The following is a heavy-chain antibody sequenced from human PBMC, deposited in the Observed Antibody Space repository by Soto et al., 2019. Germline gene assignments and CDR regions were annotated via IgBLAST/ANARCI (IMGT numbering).Heavy chain of an antibody. V-gene: IGHV2-5*02. CDR1: GFSLTTSGVG. D-gene: IGHD3-3*01. CDR3: AHRVLRTVFGLVTTSASYFDF. Sequence: QITLNESGPTVVRPTETLTLTCRFSGFSLTTSGVGVGWIRQSPGKAPAWLALMYWDEDKRYSASLKSRLTITKDTSKNQVVLTVSDLDPTDTAAYYCAHRVLRTVFGLVTTSASYFDFWGQGTPVAVSS. J-gene: IGHJ4*02. CDR2: MYWDEDK.